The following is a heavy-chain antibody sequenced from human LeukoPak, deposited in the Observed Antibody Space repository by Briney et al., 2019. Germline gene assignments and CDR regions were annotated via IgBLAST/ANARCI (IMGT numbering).Heavy chain of an antibody. D-gene: IGHD3-22*01. CDR1: GFTFSSYA. V-gene: IGHV3-23*01. CDR3: AKDLAYDSTGPLDY. J-gene: IGHJ4*02. Sequence: GGSLRLSCAASGFTFSSYAMSWVRRAPGKGLEWVSAISGSGGSTYYADSVKGRFTISRDNSKNTLYLQVNSLRAEDTAIYYCAKDLAYDSTGPLDYWGQGTLVTVSS. CDR2: ISGSGGST.